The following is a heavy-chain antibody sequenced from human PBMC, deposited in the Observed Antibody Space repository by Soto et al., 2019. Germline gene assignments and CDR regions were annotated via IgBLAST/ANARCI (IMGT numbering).Heavy chain of an antibody. V-gene: IGHV4-59*01. CDR1: GGSISSYY. CDR2: IYYSGST. D-gene: IGHD4-17*01. CDR3: ARAFLYGNFDY. Sequence: PSETLSLTCTVSGGSISSYYWSWIRQPPGKGLEWIGYIYYSGSTNYNPSLKSRVTISVDTSKNQFSLKLSSVTAEDTAVYYCARAFLYGNFDYWGQGTLVTVSS. J-gene: IGHJ4*02.